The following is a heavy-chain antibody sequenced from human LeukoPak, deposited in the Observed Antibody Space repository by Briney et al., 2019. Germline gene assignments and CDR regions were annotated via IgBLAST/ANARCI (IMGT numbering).Heavy chain of an antibody. D-gene: IGHD5-12*01. CDR1: GGTFTSYA. CDR2: IIPIFGTA. Sequence: SVKVSCKASGGTFTSYAISWGRQAPGQGREWMGRIIPIFGTANYAQKFQGRGTITTDESTSTAYMELSSLRSEDTAVYYCARSRGGYDRYNWFDPWGQGTLVTVSS. V-gene: IGHV1-69*05. CDR3: ARSRGGYDRYNWFDP. J-gene: IGHJ5*02.